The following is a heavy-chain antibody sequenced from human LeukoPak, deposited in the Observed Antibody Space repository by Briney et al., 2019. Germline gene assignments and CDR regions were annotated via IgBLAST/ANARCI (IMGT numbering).Heavy chain of an antibody. CDR1: GFTFSNAW. CDR2: ITASGTAM. CDR3: ASSGSYRFDY. V-gene: IGHV3-48*02. D-gene: IGHD1-26*01. Sequence: GGSLRLSCAASGFTFSNAWMNWVRQAPGKGLEWVSHITASGTAMFYADSVKGRFTISRDNAKNSLYLQMNSLRDEDTAVYYCASSGSYRFDYWGQGTLVTVSS. J-gene: IGHJ4*02.